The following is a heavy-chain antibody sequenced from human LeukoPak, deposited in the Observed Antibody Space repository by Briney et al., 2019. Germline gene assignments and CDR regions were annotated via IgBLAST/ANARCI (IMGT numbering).Heavy chain of an antibody. J-gene: IGHJ4*02. CDR1: GFTFSSYA. V-gene: IGHV3-23*01. D-gene: IGHD6-13*01. CDR2: ISGSGGST. Sequence: PGGSLRLSCAASGFTFSSYAMSWVRQAPGKGLEWVSAISGSGGSTYYADSVKGRFTTSGDNSKNTLYLQMNSLRAEDTAVYYCAKPGRYSSSWYLFDYWGQGTLVTVSS. CDR3: AKPGRYSSSWYLFDY.